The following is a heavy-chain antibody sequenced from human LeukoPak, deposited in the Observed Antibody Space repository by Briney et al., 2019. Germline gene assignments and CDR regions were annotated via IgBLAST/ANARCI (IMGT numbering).Heavy chain of an antibody. CDR3: ARGTPYYDILTGYYHPNWFDP. Sequence: SETLSLTCAVYGGSFSGYYWSWIRQPPGKGLEWIGEINHSGSTSYNPSLKSRVTISVDTSKNQFSLKLSSVTAADTAVYYCARGTPYYDILTGYYHPNWFDPWGQGTLVTVSS. CDR1: GGSFSGYY. D-gene: IGHD3-9*01. V-gene: IGHV4-34*01. J-gene: IGHJ5*02. CDR2: INHSGST.